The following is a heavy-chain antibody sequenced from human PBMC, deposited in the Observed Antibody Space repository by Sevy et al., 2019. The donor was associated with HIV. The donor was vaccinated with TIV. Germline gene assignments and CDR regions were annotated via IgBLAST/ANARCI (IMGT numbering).Heavy chain of an antibody. Sequence: GGSLRLSCAASGFTFSSYAMRWVRQAPGKGLEWVSVISGGGGSTYYADSVKGRFTISRDNSKNTLYLQMNSLKAEDTAVYDAEKAGYSSSWYTASASYFDYWGQGTLVTVSS. CDR1: GFTFSSYA. CDR2: ISGGGGST. CDR3: EKAGYSSSWYTASASYFDY. D-gene: IGHD6-13*01. J-gene: IGHJ4*02. V-gene: IGHV3-23*01.